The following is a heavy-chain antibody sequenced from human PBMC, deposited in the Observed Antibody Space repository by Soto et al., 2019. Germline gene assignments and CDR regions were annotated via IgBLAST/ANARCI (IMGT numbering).Heavy chain of an antibody. CDR2: MNPNSGNT. Sequence: ASVKVSCKASGYTFTSYDINWVRQATGQGLEWMGWMNPNSGNTGYAQKFQGRVTMTRNTSISPAYMELSSLRSEDTAVYYCARGGVPGYDYIWGSYRDDAFDIWGQGTMVTVSS. V-gene: IGHV1-8*01. D-gene: IGHD3-16*02. CDR3: ARGGVPGYDYIWGSYRDDAFDI. J-gene: IGHJ3*02. CDR1: GYTFTSYD.